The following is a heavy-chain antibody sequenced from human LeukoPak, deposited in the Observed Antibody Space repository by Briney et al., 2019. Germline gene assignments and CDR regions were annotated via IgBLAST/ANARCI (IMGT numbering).Heavy chain of an antibody. CDR2: IYYSGST. J-gene: IGHJ4*02. Sequence: SETLSLTCTVSGXSISSYYWSWIRQPPGKGLEWIGYIYYSGSTNYSPSLKSRVTISVDTSRTQFSLKLNSVTAADTAVYYCARVSGARGFDYWGQGTLVTVSS. V-gene: IGHV4-59*01. CDR3: ARVSGARGFDY. CDR1: GXSISSYY. D-gene: IGHD7-27*01.